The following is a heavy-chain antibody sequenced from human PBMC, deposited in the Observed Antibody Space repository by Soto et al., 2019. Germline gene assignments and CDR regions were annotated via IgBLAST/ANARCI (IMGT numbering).Heavy chain of an antibody. J-gene: IGHJ5*02. CDR2: IYYSGST. V-gene: IGHV4-31*03. Sequence: QVQLQESGPGLVKPSQTLSLTCTVSGGSISSGDYYWSWIRQHPGKGLEWIGYIYYSGSTYYNPSLKSGATISVDTSQNQFTLKLSSVTAADTAVYYCARWWSGSRQGFDPWGQGTLVTVSS. D-gene: IGHD3-3*01. CDR3: ARWWSGSRQGFDP. CDR1: GGSISSGDYY.